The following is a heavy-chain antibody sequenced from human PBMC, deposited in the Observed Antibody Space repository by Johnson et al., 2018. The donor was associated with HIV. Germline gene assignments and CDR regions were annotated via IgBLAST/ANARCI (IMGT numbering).Heavy chain of an antibody. V-gene: IGHV3-20*04. D-gene: IGHD2-2*01. J-gene: IGHJ3*02. CDR1: GFTFDDYG. CDR3: AKDWGGYAQHFFDI. Sequence: VQLLESGGGVVRPGGSLRLSCAASGFTFDDYGMSWVRQAPGKGLEWVSGINWNGGSTGYADSVKGRFTISRDNAKSSLYLQMNTLRAEDTAVYYCAKDWGGYAQHFFDIWGQGTMITVSS. CDR2: INWNGGST.